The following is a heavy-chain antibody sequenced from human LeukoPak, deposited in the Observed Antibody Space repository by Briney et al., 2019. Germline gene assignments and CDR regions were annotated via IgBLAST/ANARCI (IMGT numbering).Heavy chain of an antibody. J-gene: IGHJ4*02. V-gene: IGHV3-21*04. D-gene: IGHD3-22*01. CDR1: GFTFSSYS. CDR2: ISSSSSYI. Sequence: PGGSLRLSCAASGFTFSSYSMNWVRQAPGKGLEWVSSISSSSSYIYYADSVKGRFTISRDNAKNSLYLQMNSLRAEDTALYYCARADYDSSGCDYWGQGTLVTVSS. CDR3: ARADYDSSGCDY.